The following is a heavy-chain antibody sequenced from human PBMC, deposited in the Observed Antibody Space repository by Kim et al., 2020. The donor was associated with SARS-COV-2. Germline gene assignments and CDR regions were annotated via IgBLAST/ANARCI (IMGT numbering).Heavy chain of an antibody. Sequence: GGSLRLSCAASGFTFSSYAMSWVRQAPGKGLEWVSAISGSGGSTYYADFVKGRFTISRDNSKNTLYLQMNSLRAEDTAVYYCAKEMIVVVPAAIFSIPAFDIWGQGTMVTVSS. V-gene: IGHV3-23*01. J-gene: IGHJ3*02. CDR2: ISGSGGST. CDR1: GFTFSSYA. CDR3: AKEMIVVVPAAIFSIPAFDI. D-gene: IGHD2-2*01.